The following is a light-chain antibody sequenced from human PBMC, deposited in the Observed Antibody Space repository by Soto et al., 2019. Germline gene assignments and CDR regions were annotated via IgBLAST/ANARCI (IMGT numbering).Light chain of an antibody. CDR2: GNS. Sequence: QSVLTQPNSLSGAPGQRVTISCTGSSSNIGAGYDVHWYQQLPGTVPKLLIHGNSNRPSGVPDRFSGSKSGTTASLAITGLQAEDEADYYCQSYDSSLSGYVFGSGTKVTVL. CDR3: QSYDSSLSGYV. CDR1: SSNIGAGYD. J-gene: IGLJ1*01. V-gene: IGLV1-40*01.